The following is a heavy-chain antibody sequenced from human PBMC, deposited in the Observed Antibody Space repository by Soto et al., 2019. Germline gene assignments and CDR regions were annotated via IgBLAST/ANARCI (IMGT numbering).Heavy chain of an antibody. CDR3: ARDRTGAAYFDY. CDR1: GFTVTNYY. CDR2: INPAGDTT. J-gene: IGHJ4*02. D-gene: IGHD1-26*01. Sequence: QVQLVQSGAEVKKPGTSVKVSCKASGFTVTNYYMHWLRLAPGQGPEWMGLINPAGDTTSFAPKFRGRVTVTRDTSTSTIYMEMRGRRSDDTAFYYCARDRTGAAYFDYWGQGTLVTVS. V-gene: IGHV1-46*03.